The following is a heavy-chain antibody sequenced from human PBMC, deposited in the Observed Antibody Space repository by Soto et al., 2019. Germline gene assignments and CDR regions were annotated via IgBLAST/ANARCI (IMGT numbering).Heavy chain of an antibody. CDR1: GFTFSSYA. D-gene: IGHD3-22*01. Sequence: GSLRLSCAASGFTFSSYAMSWVRQAPGKGLEWVSAISGSGGSTYYADSVKGRFTISRDNSKNTLYLQMNSLRAEDTAVYYCAKSLITMIVVVTQCFDYWGQGTLVTVSS. V-gene: IGHV3-23*01. J-gene: IGHJ4*02. CDR3: AKSLITMIVVVTQCFDY. CDR2: ISGSGGST.